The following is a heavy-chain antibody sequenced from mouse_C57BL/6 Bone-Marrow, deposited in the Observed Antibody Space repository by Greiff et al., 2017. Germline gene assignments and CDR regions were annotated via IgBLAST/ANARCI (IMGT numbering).Heavy chain of an antibody. V-gene: IGHV5-6*01. CDR3: ARQGPLLFAY. J-gene: IGHJ3*01. Sequence: EVKVVESGGDLVKPGGSLKLSCAASGFTFSSYGMSWVRQTPDKRLEWVATISSGGSYTYSPDSVKGRFTISRDNAKNTLYLQMSSLKSEDTAMYYCARQGPLLFAYWGQGTLVTVSA. D-gene: IGHD6-1*01. CDR2: ISSGGSYT. CDR1: GFTFSSYG.